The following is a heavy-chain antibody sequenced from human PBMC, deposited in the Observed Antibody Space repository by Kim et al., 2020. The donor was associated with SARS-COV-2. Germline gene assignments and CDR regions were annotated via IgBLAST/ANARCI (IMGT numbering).Heavy chain of an antibody. V-gene: IGHV3-21*01. CDR1: GFTFSSYS. D-gene: IGHD3-10*01. Sequence: GGSLILSCAASGFTFSSYSMNWVRQAPGKGLEWVSSISSSISYIYYADSVKGRFTISRDNAKNSLYLQMNSLRAEDTAVYYCARAPYGSGSLDAFDIWGQGTMVTVSS. CDR2: ISSSISYI. J-gene: IGHJ3*02. CDR3: ARAPYGSGSLDAFDI.